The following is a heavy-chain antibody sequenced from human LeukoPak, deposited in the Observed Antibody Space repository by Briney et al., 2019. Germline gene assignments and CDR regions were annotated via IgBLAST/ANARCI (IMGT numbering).Heavy chain of an antibody. CDR3: AKIPYGSGSYSPWYYFDY. CDR2: ISGSGGST. D-gene: IGHD3-10*01. Sequence: GGSLRLSCAASGFTFSSYAMSWVRQAPGKGLEWVSAISGSGGSTYYADSVKGRFTISRDNSKNTLYLQMSSLRAEDTAVYYCAKIPYGSGSYSPWYYFDYWGQGTLVTVSS. CDR1: GFTFSSYA. V-gene: IGHV3-23*01. J-gene: IGHJ4*02.